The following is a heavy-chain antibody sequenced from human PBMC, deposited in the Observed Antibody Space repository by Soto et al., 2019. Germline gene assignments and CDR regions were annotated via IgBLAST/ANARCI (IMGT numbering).Heavy chain of an antibody. Sequence: GGSLRLSCAASGFTFDDYAMHWVRQAPGKGLEWVSGISWNSGSICYADSVKGRFTISRDNAKNSLYLQMNSLRAEDTALYYCAKSGGWYWDTEPGEWYYFDYWGQGTLVTVSS. D-gene: IGHD6-19*01. J-gene: IGHJ4*02. CDR3: AKSGGWYWDTEPGEWYYFDY. CDR1: GFTFDDYA. CDR2: ISWNSGSI. V-gene: IGHV3-9*01.